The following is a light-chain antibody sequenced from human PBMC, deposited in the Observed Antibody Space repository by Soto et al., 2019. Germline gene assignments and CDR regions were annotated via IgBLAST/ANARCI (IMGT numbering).Light chain of an antibody. V-gene: IGLV2-23*01. CDR1: SSDVGSYNL. CDR3: CSSADSSTLRV. Sequence: QSALTQPASVSGSPGQSITISCTGTSSDVGSYNLVSWYQQYPGKAPKLMVYEGTKRPSGVSIRFSGSKSGNTASLTISGLQAEDEAGYYWCSSADSSTLRVFGGGTKLTVL. CDR2: EGT. J-gene: IGLJ3*02.